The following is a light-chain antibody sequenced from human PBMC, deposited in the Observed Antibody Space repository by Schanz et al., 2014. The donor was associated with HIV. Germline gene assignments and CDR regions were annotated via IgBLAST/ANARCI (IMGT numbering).Light chain of an antibody. Sequence: EIVLTQSPATLSLSPGERATLSCRARQSVSSFLAWYQQKPGQAPRLLIYGASSRATGIPDRFSGSGSGTDFTLTISSLEPEDFAVYYCQQHSNWPPITFGQGTRLEIK. J-gene: IGKJ5*01. CDR2: GAS. V-gene: IGKV3-11*01. CDR3: QQHSNWPPIT. CDR1: QSVSSF.